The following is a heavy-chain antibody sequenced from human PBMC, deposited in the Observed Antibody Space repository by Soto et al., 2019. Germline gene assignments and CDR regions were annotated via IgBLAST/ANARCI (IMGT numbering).Heavy chain of an antibody. Sequence: PSETLSLTCTVSGGSISSYYWSWIRQPPGKGLEWIGYIYYSGSTNYNPSLKSRVTISVDTSKNQFSLKLSSVTAADTAVYYCASAPYYYDSSGYYWWYYFDYWGQGTLVTVSS. J-gene: IGHJ4*02. CDR2: IYYSGST. D-gene: IGHD3-22*01. CDR3: ASAPYYYDSSGYYWWYYFDY. CDR1: GGSISSYY. V-gene: IGHV4-59*01.